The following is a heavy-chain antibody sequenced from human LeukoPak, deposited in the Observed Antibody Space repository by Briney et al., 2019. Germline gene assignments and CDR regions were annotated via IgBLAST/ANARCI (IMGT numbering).Heavy chain of an antibody. V-gene: IGHV4-4*07. D-gene: IGHD3-3*01. CDR3: ARTSTIFGVVISYYFDY. CDR2: IYSSGNT. J-gene: IGHJ4*02. Sequence: PSETLSLTCTVSGGSISGYYWSWIRQPAGKGLEWIGRIYSSGNTNYRPSLKSRVTISIDTSKNQVSLKLTSVTAADTAVYYCARTSTIFGVVISYYFDYWGQGTLVTVSS. CDR1: GGSISGYY.